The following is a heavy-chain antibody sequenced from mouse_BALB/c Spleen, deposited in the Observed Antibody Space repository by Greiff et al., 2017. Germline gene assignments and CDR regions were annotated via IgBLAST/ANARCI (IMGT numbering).Heavy chain of an antibody. CDR3: AREDPPSRAVAY. D-gene: IGHD3-1*01. V-gene: IGHV3-2*02. Sequence: EVQLQESGPGLVKPSQSLSLTCTVTGYSITSDYAWNWIRQFPGNKLEWMGYISYSGSTSYNPSLKSRISITRDTSKNQFFLQLNSVTTEDTATYYCAREDPPSRAVAYWGQGTLVTVSA. CDR1: GYSITSDYA. CDR2: ISYSGST. J-gene: IGHJ3*01.